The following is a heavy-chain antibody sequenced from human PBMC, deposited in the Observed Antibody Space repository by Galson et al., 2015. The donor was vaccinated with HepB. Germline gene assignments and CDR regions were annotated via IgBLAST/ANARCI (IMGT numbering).Heavy chain of an antibody. CDR2: IWCDGSNK. D-gene: IGHD5-18*01. V-gene: IGHV3-33*01. CDR3: ARGAGFPHGYGFVDYYYYMDV. CDR1: GFTFKNYG. Sequence: SLRLSCAASGFTFKNYGFHWARQAPGKGLEWVALIWCDGSNKQYADSVQGRITISRDNSKNTVYLQMNSLRAEDTAVYFCARGAGFPHGYGFVDYYYYMDVWGKGTTVTVSS. J-gene: IGHJ6*03.